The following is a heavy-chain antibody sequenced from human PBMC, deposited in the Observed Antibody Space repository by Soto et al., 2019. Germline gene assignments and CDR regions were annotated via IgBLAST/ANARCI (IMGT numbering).Heavy chain of an antibody. V-gene: IGHV3-30*18. CDR3: AKDPHFGYDSSREWWFDP. Sequence: GGSLRLSCAASGFTFSSYGMHWVRQAPGKGLEWVAVISYDGSNKYYADSVKGRFTISRDNSKNTLYLQMNSLRAEDTAVYYCAKDPHFGYDSSREWWFDPWGQGTLVTVSS. D-gene: IGHD3-3*01. J-gene: IGHJ5*02. CDR1: GFTFSSYG. CDR2: ISYDGSNK.